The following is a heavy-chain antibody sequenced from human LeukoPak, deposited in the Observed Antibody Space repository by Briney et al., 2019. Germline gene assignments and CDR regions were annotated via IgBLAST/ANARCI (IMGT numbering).Heavy chain of an antibody. D-gene: IGHD3-10*01. V-gene: IGHV1-2*02. CDR2: INPNSGGT. Sequence: ASVKVSCKASGYTFTGYYMHWVRQAPGQGLEWMGWINPNSGGTNYAQKFQGRVTMTRDTSISTAYMELSRLRSDDTAVYYCARAPYYYGSWFDPWGQGTLVTVSS. CDR3: ARAPYYYGSWFDP. J-gene: IGHJ5*02. CDR1: GYTFTGYY.